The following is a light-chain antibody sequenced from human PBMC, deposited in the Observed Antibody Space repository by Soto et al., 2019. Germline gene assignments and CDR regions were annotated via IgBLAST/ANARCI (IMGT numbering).Light chain of an antibody. J-gene: IGLJ2*01. Sequence: QSALTQPPSASGSPGQSVTISCTGTSSDVGGSTYVSWYQQHPGKAPKLMFYEVSKRPSGVPDRFSGSKSGNTASLTVSGLQAEDEADYYCSSYAGSSNMIFGGGTKLTVL. V-gene: IGLV2-8*01. CDR1: SSDVGGSTY. CDR3: SSYAGSSNMI. CDR2: EVS.